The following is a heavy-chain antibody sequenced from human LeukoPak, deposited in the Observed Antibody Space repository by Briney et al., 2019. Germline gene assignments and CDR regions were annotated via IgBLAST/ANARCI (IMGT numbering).Heavy chain of an antibody. V-gene: IGHV3-30-3*01. CDR2: ISYDGSNK. CDR1: GFTFSSYW. Sequence: PGGSLRLSCAASGFTFSSYWMSWVRQAPGKGLEWVAVISYDGSNKYYADSVKGRFTISRDNSKNTLYLQMNSLRAEDTAVYYCARMARGLSSGWYSEYFQHWGQGTLVTVSS. J-gene: IGHJ1*01. D-gene: IGHD6-19*01. CDR3: ARMARGLSSGWYSEYFQH.